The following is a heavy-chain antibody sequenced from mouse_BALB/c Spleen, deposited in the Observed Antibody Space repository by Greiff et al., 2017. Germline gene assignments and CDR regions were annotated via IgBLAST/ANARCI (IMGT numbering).Heavy chain of an antibody. CDR2: ISYDGSN. CDR1: GYSITSGYY. V-gene: IGHV3-6*02. J-gene: IGHJ4*01. CDR3: AKNFLYGNSCMDY. Sequence: EVKLVESGPGLVKPSQSLSLTCSVTGYSITSGYYWNWIRQFPGNKLEWMGYISYDGSNNYNPSLKNRISITRDTSKNQFFLKLNSVTTEDTATYYCAKNFLYGNSCMDYWGQGTSVTVSS. D-gene: IGHD2-1*01.